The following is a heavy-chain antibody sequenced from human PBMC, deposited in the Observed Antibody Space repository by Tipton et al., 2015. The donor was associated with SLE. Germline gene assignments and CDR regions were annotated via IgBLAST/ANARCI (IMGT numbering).Heavy chain of an antibody. J-gene: IGHJ6*03. V-gene: IGHV3-23*01. Sequence: SLRLSCAASGFTFSSYAMSWVRQAPGKGLEWVSAISGSGGSTYYADSVKGRFTISRDNSKNTLYLQMNSLRAEDTAVYYCAREPDSSSSPGGYYYYYMDVWGKGTTVTVSS. CDR3: AREPDSSSSPGGYYYYYMDV. CDR2: ISGSGGST. CDR1: GFTFSSYA. D-gene: IGHD6-6*01.